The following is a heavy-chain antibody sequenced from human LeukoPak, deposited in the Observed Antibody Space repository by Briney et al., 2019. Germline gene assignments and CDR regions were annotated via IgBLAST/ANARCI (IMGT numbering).Heavy chain of an antibody. D-gene: IGHD3-3*01. CDR3: AKDREWSGGPDAFDI. CDR2: ISGSGGNT. Sequence: GGSLRLSCAASGFTFSGYAMSWVRQAPGKGLEWVSVISGSGGNTYYAGSVKGRFTISRDNSKNTLYLQMNSLRAEDTAVYYCAKDREWSGGPDAFDIWGQGTMVTVSS. J-gene: IGHJ3*02. CDR1: GFTFSGYA. V-gene: IGHV3-23*01.